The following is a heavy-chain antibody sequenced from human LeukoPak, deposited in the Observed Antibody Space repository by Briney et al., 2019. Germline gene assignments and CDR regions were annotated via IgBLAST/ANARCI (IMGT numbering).Heavy chain of an antibody. D-gene: IGHD1-1*01. V-gene: IGHV4-59*01. J-gene: IGHJ6*03. CDR3: ARVSWFPGTSYYYMDV. Sequence: SETLSLTCTVSGGSISRYYWSWIRQPPGKGLEWIGYIQYSGSTNYNPSLKSRVTISLDTSKNQFSLKLSSVTAADTAVYYCARVSWFPGTSYYYMDVWGKGTPVTVSS. CDR1: GGSISRYY. CDR2: IQYSGST.